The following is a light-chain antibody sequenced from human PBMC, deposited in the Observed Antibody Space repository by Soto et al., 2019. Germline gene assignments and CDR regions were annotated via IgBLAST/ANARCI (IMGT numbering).Light chain of an antibody. CDR1: SSDVGAYNY. CDR3: CSYADRFTSV. J-gene: IGLJ1*01. CDR2: DVN. V-gene: IGLV2-11*01. Sequence: SALTQPRSVSVSPGQSVTISCTGTSSDVGAYNYVSWYQQHPGKAPKLMIYDVNERPSGVPHRFSGSKSGNTASLTISGLQAEDEADYCCSYADRFTSVFGTGTKVTVL.